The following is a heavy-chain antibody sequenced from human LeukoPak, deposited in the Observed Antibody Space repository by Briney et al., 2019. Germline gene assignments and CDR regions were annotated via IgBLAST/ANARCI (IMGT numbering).Heavy chain of an antibody. Sequence: GGSLRLSCAATGFDFSNYAMHWVRQAPGKGLEWVTFIQYDGSIENYADSVKGRFTVSRDNSKETLYLEMNDLRGNDTAVYYCAKDADSDDDYWGQGTLVTVSS. J-gene: IGHJ4*02. CDR2: IQYDGSIE. D-gene: IGHD2-15*01. V-gene: IGHV3-30*02. CDR1: GFDFSNYA. CDR3: AKDADSDDDY.